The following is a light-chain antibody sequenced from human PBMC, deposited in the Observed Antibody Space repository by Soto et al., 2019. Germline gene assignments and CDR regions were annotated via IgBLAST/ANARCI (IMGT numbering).Light chain of an antibody. CDR1: QRLLDSDGDTY. V-gene: IGKV2-24*01. CDR3: MQSTQCPHT. CDR2: KTS. Sequence: DIVLNQTPLSSPVTLGQPASISCRSSQRLLDSDGDTYLSWLQQRPGQPPILLIYKTSSRFSGVPDRFSGSGAGTDFTLNISRVEVEDVGVYYCMQSTQCPHTFGQWTKVDIK. J-gene: IGKJ2*01.